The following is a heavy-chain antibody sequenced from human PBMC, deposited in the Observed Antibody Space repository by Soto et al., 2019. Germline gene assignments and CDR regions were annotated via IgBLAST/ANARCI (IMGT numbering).Heavy chain of an antibody. J-gene: IGHJ6*03. V-gene: IGHV1-69*02. Sequence: QVQLVQSGAEVKKPGSSVKVSCKASGGTFSSYTISWVRQAPGQGLEWMGRIIPILGISNYAQKFQGRVTITSDKSTSTAYMELSSLRSEDTAVYYCARHHRLEGRDYYYYMDVWGKGTTVTVSS. CDR2: IIPILGIS. CDR3: ARHHRLEGRDYYYYMDV. CDR1: GGTFSSYT. D-gene: IGHD6-25*01.